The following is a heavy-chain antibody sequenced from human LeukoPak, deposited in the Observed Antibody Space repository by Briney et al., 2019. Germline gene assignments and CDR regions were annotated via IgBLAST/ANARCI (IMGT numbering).Heavy chain of an antibody. D-gene: IGHD3-22*01. V-gene: IGHV4-39*01. CDR2: IYYTGST. CDR1: GGSIRSSTYY. Sequence: KPSETLSLTCTVPGGSIRSSTYYWGWIRQPPGKGLKWIGRIYYTGSTYYNPSLKIRVTISVETSKNQFSLKLSSVTAAETAVYYCGRQSDDSDYPRVVDVWGQGTTVTVSS. J-gene: IGHJ6*02. CDR3: GRQSDDSDYPRVVDV.